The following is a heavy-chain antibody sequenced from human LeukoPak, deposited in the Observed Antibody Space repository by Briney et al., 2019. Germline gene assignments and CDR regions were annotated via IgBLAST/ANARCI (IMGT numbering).Heavy chain of an antibody. CDR3: ARDSGNYPYCFDY. CDR1: GGSISSGSYY. J-gene: IGHJ4*02. Sequence: PSETLSLTCTVSGGSISSGSYYWSWIRQPAGKGLEWIGRIYTSGSTNYNPSLKSRVTISVDTSKNQFSLKLSSVTAADTAVYYCARDSGNYPYCFDYWGQGTLVTVSS. CDR2: IYTSGST. V-gene: IGHV4-61*02. D-gene: IGHD1-26*01.